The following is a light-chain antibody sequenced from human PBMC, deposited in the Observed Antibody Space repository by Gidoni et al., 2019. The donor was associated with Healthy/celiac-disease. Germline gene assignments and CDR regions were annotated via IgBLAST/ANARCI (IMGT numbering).Light chain of an antibody. Sequence: SYVLTQPPSVSVAPGQTARITCGGNNIGSKSVHLYQQKPGQAPVLVVYDDSDRPSGIPVLFSGSNSGNTATLTISRVEAGDEADYYCQVWDSSSDHVVFVGGTKLTVL. CDR3: QVWDSSSDHVV. J-gene: IGLJ2*01. CDR2: DDS. V-gene: IGLV3-21*02. CDR1: NIGSKS.